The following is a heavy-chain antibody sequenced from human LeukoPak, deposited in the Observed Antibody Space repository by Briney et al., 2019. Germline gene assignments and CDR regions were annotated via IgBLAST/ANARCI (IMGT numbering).Heavy chain of an antibody. Sequence: SQTLSLTCTVSGGSISSGDYYWSWIRQPPGKGLEWIGYIYYSGSTYYNPSLKSRVTISVDTSKNQFSLKLSSVTAADTAVYYCARGGYYDFWSGYTPVDYWGQGTLVTVSS. V-gene: IGHV4-30-4*08. CDR3: ARGGYYDFWSGYTPVDY. CDR2: IYYSGST. J-gene: IGHJ4*02. CDR1: GGSISSGDYY. D-gene: IGHD3-3*01.